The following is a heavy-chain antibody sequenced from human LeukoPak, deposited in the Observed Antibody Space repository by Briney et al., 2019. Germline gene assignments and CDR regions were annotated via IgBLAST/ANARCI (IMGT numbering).Heavy chain of an antibody. CDR2: ISGSGGST. CDR3: AKDRYYYDSSGYFDY. J-gene: IGHJ4*02. Sequence: GGSLRLSCAASGLSFKNYAMTWVRQAPGKGLEWVSTISGSGGSTYSADPVKGRFTISRDNSKNMLYLQMNSLRAEDTAVYYCAKDRYYYDSSGYFDYWGQGTLATVSS. V-gene: IGHV3-23*01. CDR1: GLSFKNYA. D-gene: IGHD3-22*01.